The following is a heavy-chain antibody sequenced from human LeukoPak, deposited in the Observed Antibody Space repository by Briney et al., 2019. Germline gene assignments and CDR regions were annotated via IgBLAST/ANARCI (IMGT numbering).Heavy chain of an antibody. CDR3: AKPEI. Sequence: GRSLRLSCAASGFTFSSYGMHWVRQAPGKGLEWVAVISYDGSNKYYAESVKGRFTISRDNSKNTLYLQMNSLRAEDTAVYYCAKPEIWGQGTLVTVSS. D-gene: IGHD5-24*01. CDR2: ISYDGSNK. V-gene: IGHV3-30*18. J-gene: IGHJ1*01. CDR1: GFTFSSYG.